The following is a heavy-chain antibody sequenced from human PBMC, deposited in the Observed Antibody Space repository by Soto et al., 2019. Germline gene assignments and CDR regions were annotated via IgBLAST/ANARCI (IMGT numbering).Heavy chain of an antibody. V-gene: IGHV3-30-3*01. D-gene: IGHD5-18*01. CDR1: GFTFSSYA. CDR2: ISYDGSNK. Sequence: PGGSLRLSCAASGFTFSSYAMHWVRQAPGKGLEWVAVISYDGSNKYYADSVKGRFTISRDNSKNTLYLQMNSLRAEDTAVYYCARGHTAMVYDLAQIGYWGQGTLVTVSS. J-gene: IGHJ4*02. CDR3: ARGHTAMVYDLAQIGY.